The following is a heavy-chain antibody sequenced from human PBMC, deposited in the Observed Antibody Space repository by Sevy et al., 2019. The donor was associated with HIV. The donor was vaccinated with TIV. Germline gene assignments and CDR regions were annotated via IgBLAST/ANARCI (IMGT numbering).Heavy chain of an antibody. Sequence: SETLSLTCTVSGGSINSGYYYWGWIRQPPGKGLEWIGSIFYSGSTYYNPSLKSRVTISTDTLKNQFSLNLSSVTAADTAVYYCARQGTSWPLYFDYWGQGTLVTVSS. J-gene: IGHJ4*02. CDR3: ARQGTSWPLYFDY. D-gene: IGHD6-13*01. CDR2: IFYSGST. V-gene: IGHV4-39*01. CDR1: GGSINSGYYY.